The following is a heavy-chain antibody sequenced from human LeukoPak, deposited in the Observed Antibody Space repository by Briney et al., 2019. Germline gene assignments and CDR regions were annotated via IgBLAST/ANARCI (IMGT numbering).Heavy chain of an antibody. J-gene: IGHJ5*02. Sequence: SETLSLTCTDSGGSISSYHWSWIRQPPGKGLEWIGYIYYSGSTNYNPSLKSRVTISVDTSKNQFSLKLSSVTAADTAVYYCARHRGAYGGSLFDPWGQGTLVTVSS. V-gene: IGHV4-59*01. D-gene: IGHD4-23*01. CDR1: GGSISSYH. CDR2: IYYSGST. CDR3: ARHRGAYGGSLFDP.